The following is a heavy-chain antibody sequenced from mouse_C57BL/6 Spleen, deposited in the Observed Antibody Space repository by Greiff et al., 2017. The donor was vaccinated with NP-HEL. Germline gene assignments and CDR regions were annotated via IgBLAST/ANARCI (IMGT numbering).Heavy chain of an antibody. J-gene: IGHJ4*01. D-gene: IGHD2-5*01. CDR3: VRHDYYYSNYGYYAMDY. V-gene: IGHV10-1*01. Sequence: EVQVVESGGGLVQPKGSLKLSCAASGFSFNTYAMNWVRQAPGKGLEWVARIRSKSNNYATYYADSVKDRFTISRDDSESMLYLQMNNLKTEDTAMYYCVRHDYYYSNYGYYAMDYWGQGTSVTVSS. CDR2: IRSKSNNYAT. CDR1: GFSFNTYA.